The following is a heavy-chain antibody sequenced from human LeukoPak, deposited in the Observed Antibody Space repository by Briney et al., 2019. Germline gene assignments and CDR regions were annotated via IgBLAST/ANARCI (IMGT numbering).Heavy chain of an antibody. CDR2: ISGSGGST. Sequence: GGSLRLSCAASGFTFSSYAMSWVRQAPGEGLEWVSAISGSGGSTYYADSVKGRFTISRDNSKNTLYLQMNSLRAEDTAVYCCARGPHDILTGYQDYWGQGTLVTVSS. V-gene: IGHV3-23*01. CDR3: ARGPHDILTGYQDY. CDR1: GFTFSSYA. J-gene: IGHJ4*02. D-gene: IGHD3-9*01.